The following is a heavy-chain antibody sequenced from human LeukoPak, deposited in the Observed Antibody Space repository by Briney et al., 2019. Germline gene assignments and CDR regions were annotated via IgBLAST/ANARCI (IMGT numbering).Heavy chain of an antibody. CDR1: GFTFSTFA. V-gene: IGHV3-30*04. Sequence: GGSLRLSCAASGFTFSTFAMHWVRQAPGKGLEWVALILYDGSNKYYAESVKGRFTISRDNAKKSLFLQMNSLRAEDTAVYYCASDYYYMDVWGKGTTVTVSS. CDR3: ASDYYYMDV. J-gene: IGHJ6*03. CDR2: ILYDGSNK.